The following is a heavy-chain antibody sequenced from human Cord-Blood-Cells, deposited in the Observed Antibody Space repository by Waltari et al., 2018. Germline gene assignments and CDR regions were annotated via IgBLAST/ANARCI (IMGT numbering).Heavy chain of an antibody. J-gene: IGHJ3*02. D-gene: IGHD3-10*01. CDR2: INPNSGGT. V-gene: IGHV1-2*05. Sequence: QVQLVQSGAAVKKPGASVTVSCKAAGYTFTGYYMHWVRQAPGHGLEWMGRINPNSGGTNYAQKFQGRVTMTRDTSISTAYMELSRLRSDDTVVYYCARGALWFGERGNAVDIWGQGTMVTVSS. CDR1: GYTFTGYY. CDR3: ARGALWFGERGNAVDI.